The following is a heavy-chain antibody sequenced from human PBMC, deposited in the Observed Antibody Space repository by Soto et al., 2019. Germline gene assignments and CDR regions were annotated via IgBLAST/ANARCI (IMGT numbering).Heavy chain of an antibody. CDR2: ISAYNDNT. D-gene: IGHD3-10*02. CDR3: ARVSRMFGTDY. Sequence: QVQLVQSGAEVQQPGASVRISCKASGYTFTSYGINWVRQAPGQGLEWMGWISAYNDNTNYAQNLQGRVTMTTDTSTYSAYMELRSLRSDDTAVYYCARVSRMFGTDYWGQGTLVTVSS. J-gene: IGHJ4*02. CDR1: GYTFTSYG. V-gene: IGHV1-18*01.